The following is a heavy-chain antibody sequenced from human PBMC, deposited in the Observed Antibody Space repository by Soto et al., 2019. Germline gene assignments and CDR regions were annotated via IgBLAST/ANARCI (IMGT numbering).Heavy chain of an antibody. CDR1: GFTFSSYG. J-gene: IGHJ6*02. CDR2: KSYDGSNK. D-gene: IGHD6-25*01. V-gene: IGHV3-30*18. CDR3: AKDLLRPGRAYGMDV. Sequence: QAQLVESGGGVVQPGRSLRLSCAASGFTFSSYGMHWVRQAPGKGLEWVAVKSYDGSNKYYADSVKGRFTISRDNSKNTLYLQMNSLRAEDTAVYYCAKDLLRPGRAYGMDVWGQGTTVTVSS.